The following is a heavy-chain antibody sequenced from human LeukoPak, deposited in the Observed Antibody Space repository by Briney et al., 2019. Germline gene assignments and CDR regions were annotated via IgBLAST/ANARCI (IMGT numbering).Heavy chain of an antibody. Sequence: PGGSLRLSCAASGFTVSSNYMSWVRQAPGKGLEWVGRIKSKSDGGTIDYAAPVKGRFTISRDDSRNTLCLQMNSLKTEDTAVYYCTTRRQDGWWGQGTLVTVS. CDR2: IKSKSDGGTI. D-gene: IGHD2-15*01. CDR1: GFTVSSNY. CDR3: TTRRQDGW. J-gene: IGHJ4*02. V-gene: IGHV3-15*01.